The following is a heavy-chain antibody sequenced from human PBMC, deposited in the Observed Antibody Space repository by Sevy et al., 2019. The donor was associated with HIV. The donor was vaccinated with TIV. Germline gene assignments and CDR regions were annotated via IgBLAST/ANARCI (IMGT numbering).Heavy chain of an antibody. Sequence: SETLSLTCTVSGGSITSLYWNWIRQPPGKGLEWIANICYNGHINYNPSLKSRFTLSLVTSKNQLSLRLSSVTAADTAMYYCAGENAWGRGYSWGQGTLVTVSS. D-gene: IGHD1-26*01. CDR3: AGENAWGRGYS. J-gene: IGHJ4*02. CDR1: GGSITSLY. CDR2: ICYNGHI. V-gene: IGHV4-59*08.